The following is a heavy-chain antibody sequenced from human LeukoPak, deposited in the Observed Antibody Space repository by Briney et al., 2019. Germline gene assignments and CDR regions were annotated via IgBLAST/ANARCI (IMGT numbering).Heavy chain of an antibody. V-gene: IGHV3-7*01. D-gene: IGHD2-2*01. CDR3: APSSNAPGNY. J-gene: IGHJ4*02. Sequence: PGGSPRLSCAASGFTFSSYWMSGVLEAPGKGRWWGANIKEDGSAKYYVGSVKGRFTISRDNAKNSLYLQMNSLRAEDTAVYYCAPSSNAPGNYWGQGTLVTVSS. CDR2: IKEDGSAK. CDR1: GFTFSSYW.